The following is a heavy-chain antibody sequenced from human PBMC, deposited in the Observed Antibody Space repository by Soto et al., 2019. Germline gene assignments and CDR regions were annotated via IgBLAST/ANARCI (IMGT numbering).Heavy chain of an antibody. J-gene: IGHJ4*02. CDR3: ARGDYYGSGSYRY. V-gene: IGHV4-34*01. Sequence: SETLSLTCAVYGGSFSVYYWSWIRHPPGKGLEWIGEINHSGSTNYNPSLKSRVTISVDTSKNQFSLKLSSVTAADTAVYYCARGDYYGSGSYRYWGQGTLVTVSS. CDR2: INHSGST. CDR1: GGSFSVYY. D-gene: IGHD3-10*01.